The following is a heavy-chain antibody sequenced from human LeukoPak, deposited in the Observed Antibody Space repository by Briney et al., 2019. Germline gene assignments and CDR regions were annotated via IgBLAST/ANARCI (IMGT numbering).Heavy chain of an antibody. Sequence: GGSLRLSCAASGFTFDDYTMHWVRQAPGKGLEWVSLISWDGGSTYYADSVKGRFTISRDNSENSLYLQMNSLRTEDTALYYCAKDRAAAASRAEYFQHWGQGTLVTVSS. CDR3: AKDRAAAASRAEYFQH. CDR2: ISWDGGST. J-gene: IGHJ1*01. CDR1: GFTFDDYT. V-gene: IGHV3-43*01. D-gene: IGHD6-13*01.